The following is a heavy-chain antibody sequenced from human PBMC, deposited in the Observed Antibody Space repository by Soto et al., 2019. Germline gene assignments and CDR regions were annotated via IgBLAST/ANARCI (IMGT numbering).Heavy chain of an antibody. CDR1: GFSLSTSGVG. J-gene: IGHJ5*02. D-gene: IGHD3-9*01. Sequence: ESGLTLVNPTQTLTLTCTFSGFSLSTSGVGVGWIRQPPGKALEWLALIYWDDDKRYSPSLKSRLTITKDTSKNQVVLTMTNMDPVDTATYYCAHRPPPSGPFDWLPLDPWGEGTLVTVSS. CDR2: IYWDDDK. V-gene: IGHV2-5*02. CDR3: AHRPPPSGPFDWLPLDP.